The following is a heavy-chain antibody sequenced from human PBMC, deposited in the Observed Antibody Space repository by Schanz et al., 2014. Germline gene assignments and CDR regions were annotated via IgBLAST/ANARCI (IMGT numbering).Heavy chain of an antibody. CDR2: ISWNSGSI. D-gene: IGHD6-13*01. J-gene: IGHJ5*02. CDR1: GFTFDDYA. CDR3: ARDMTIAPA. Sequence: EVQLVESGGGLVQPGRSLRLSCAASGFTFDDYAMHWVRQAPGKGLEWVSGISWNSGSIGYEDSVKGRFTISRDNSKNTLYLQMDTLRVEDTAMFYCARDMTIAPAWGQGTLVTVSS. V-gene: IGHV3-9*01.